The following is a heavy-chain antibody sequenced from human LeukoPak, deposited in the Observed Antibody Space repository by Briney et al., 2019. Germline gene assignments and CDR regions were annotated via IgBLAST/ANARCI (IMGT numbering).Heavy chain of an antibody. J-gene: IGHJ3*02. V-gene: IGHV3-21*01. CDR3: ARGGDTAMVTPLGAFDI. D-gene: IGHD5-18*01. CDR1: GFTFSSYS. Sequence: AGGSLRLSCAASGFTFSSYSMNWVRQAPGKGLEWVSSISSSSSYIYYADSAKGRFTISRDNAKNSLYLQMNSLRAEDTAVYYCARGGDTAMVTPLGAFDIWGQGTMVTVSS. CDR2: ISSSSSYI.